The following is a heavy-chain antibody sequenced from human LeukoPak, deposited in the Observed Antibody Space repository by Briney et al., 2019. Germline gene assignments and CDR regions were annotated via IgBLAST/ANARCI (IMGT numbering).Heavy chain of an antibody. CDR2: IKSRTDGGTT. V-gene: IGHV3-15*01. D-gene: IGHD3-22*01. CDR3: TLFYYDSSGYYEAIGYSYGKDV. Sequence: PGGSLRLSCAASGFTFNKAWMSWVRQAPGKELEWIGRIKSRTDGGTTDYAAPVKGRFTISRDDSKSMLYLQMNSLKNEDTAVYFCTLFYYDSSGYYEAIGYSYGKDVWGQGTTVTVSS. J-gene: IGHJ6*02. CDR1: GFTFNKAW.